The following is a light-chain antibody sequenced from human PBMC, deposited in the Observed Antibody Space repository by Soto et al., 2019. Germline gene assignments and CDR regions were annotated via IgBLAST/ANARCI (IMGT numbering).Light chain of an antibody. CDR3: SSYRRGSTYV. Sequence: VLTQPASVSGSPGQSITVSCTGTSSDVGGYNYVSWYQQHPGKAPRLMIYDVTNRPSGVSDRFSGSKSGNTASLTISGLQAEDEADYYCSSYRRGSTYVFGTGTKATVL. J-gene: IGLJ1*01. CDR1: SSDVGGYNY. V-gene: IGLV2-14*03. CDR2: DVT.